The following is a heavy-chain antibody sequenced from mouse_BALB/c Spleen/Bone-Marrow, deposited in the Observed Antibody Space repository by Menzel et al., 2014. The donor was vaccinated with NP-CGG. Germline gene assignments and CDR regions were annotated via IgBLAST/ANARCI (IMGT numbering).Heavy chain of an antibody. Sequence: LQQLGAEPARSGASAKWPSTAPGVKIKDYYMHWGKQRPEQGLERIGRIDPENGDSEYAPKFRGKATMTADTSSNTAYLQLSSLTSEDTAVYYCNAFYYDFTYWGQGTLVTVSA. V-gene: IGHV14-4*02. CDR3: NAFYYDFTY. CDR2: IDPENGDS. J-gene: IGHJ3*01. D-gene: IGHD2-4*01. CDR1: GVKIKDYY.